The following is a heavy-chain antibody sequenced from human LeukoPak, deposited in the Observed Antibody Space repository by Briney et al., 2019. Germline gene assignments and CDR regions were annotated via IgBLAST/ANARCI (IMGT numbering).Heavy chain of an antibody. V-gene: IGHV4-34*01. D-gene: IGHD6-13*01. J-gene: IGHJ1*01. CDR3: ARGSGSSSWLIQH. CDR1: GGSFSGYF. CDR2: VTHSGGT. Sequence: SETLSLTCAVYGGSFSGYFWSWLRQPPGKGLEWVGEVTHSGGTNYNPSLKSRVTISVDTSKSQFSLRLSSVTAADTAVYYCARGSGSSSWLIQHWGQGTLVTVSS.